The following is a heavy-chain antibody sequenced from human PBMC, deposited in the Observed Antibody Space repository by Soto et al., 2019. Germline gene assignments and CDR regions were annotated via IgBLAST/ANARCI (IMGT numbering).Heavy chain of an antibody. CDR2: ISGSGGST. D-gene: IGHD3-3*01. Sequence: EVQLLESGGGLVQPGGSLRLSCAASGFTFSSYAMSWVRQAPGKGLEWVSAISGSGGSTYYADSVKGRFTISKDNSKNTLYLQMKSLRADDTAVYYCTKDPTYYDFWSGYGRDYYYGMDVWGQRTTVTVSS. CDR3: TKDPTYYDFWSGYGRDYYYGMDV. J-gene: IGHJ6*02. CDR1: GFTFSSYA. V-gene: IGHV3-23*01.